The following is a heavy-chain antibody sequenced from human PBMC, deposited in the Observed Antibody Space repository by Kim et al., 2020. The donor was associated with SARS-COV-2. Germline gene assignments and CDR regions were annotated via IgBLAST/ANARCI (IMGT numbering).Heavy chain of an antibody. J-gene: IGHJ4*02. CDR2: IWYDGSNK. CDR1: GFTFSSYG. V-gene: IGHV3-33*01. Sequence: GGSLRLSCAASGFTFSSYGMHWVRQAPGKGLEWVAVIWYDGSNKYYADSVKGRFTISRDNSKNTLYLQMNSLRAEDTAVYYCARGRMWEQLAYWGQGTLVTVSS. D-gene: IGHD6-6*01. CDR3: ARGRMWEQLAY.